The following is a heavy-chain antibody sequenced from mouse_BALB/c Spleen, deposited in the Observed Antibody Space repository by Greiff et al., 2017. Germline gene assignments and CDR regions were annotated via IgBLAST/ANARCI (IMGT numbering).Heavy chain of an antibody. V-gene: IGHV5-4*02. CDR3: ARWQLRRGYFDY. CDR1: GFTFSDYY. CDR2: ISDGGSYT. J-gene: IGHJ2*01. D-gene: IGHD2-1*01. Sequence: EVHLVESGGGLVKPGGSLKLSCAASGFTFSDYYMYWVRQTPEKRLEWVATISDGGSYTYYPDSVKGRFTISRDNAKNNLYLQMSSLKSEDTAMYYCARWQLRRGYFDYWGQGTTLTVSS.